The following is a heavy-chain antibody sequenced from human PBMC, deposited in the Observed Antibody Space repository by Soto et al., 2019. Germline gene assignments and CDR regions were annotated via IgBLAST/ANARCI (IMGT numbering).Heavy chain of an antibody. CDR2: ISSLNSYT. Sequence: PGRSLRLSCAASVFTFSDYYMSWIRQAPGKGLEWVSYISSLNSYTDYADSVKGRFTISRDNAKNSLYLQMNSLRAEDTAVYYCARDTAARSYNFGMDVWGQGTTVTVSS. CDR3: ARDTAARSYNFGMDV. V-gene: IGHV3-11*06. CDR1: VFTFSDYY. J-gene: IGHJ6*02. D-gene: IGHD6-6*01.